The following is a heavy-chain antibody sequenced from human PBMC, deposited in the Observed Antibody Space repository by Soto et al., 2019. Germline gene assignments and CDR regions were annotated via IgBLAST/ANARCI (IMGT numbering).Heavy chain of an antibody. D-gene: IGHD1-1*01. J-gene: IGHJ5*02. CDR1: GGSISSSNW. CDR3: ARAEVYNWNDLFWFDP. CDR2: IYHSGST. Sequence: SETLSLTCAVSGGSISSSNWWSWVRQPPGKGLEWIGEIYHSGSTNYNPSLKSRVTISVDKSKNQFSLKLSSVAAADTAVYYCARAEVYNWNDLFWFDPWGQGTLVTVSS. V-gene: IGHV4-4*02.